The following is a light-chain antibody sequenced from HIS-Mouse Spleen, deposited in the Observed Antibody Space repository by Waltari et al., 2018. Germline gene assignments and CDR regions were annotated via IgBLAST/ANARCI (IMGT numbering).Light chain of an antibody. V-gene: IGKV1-5*03. J-gene: IGKJ2*01. CDR2: KAF. CDR3: QQYNSYSP. CDR1: QSISSW. Sequence: DIQMTQSPSTLSASVGDRVTITCRASQSISSWLAWYQQKPGKAPKLLIYKAFSLESGVPSRFSGSGSGTEFTLTISSLQPDDFATYYCQQYNSYSPFGQGTKLEIK.